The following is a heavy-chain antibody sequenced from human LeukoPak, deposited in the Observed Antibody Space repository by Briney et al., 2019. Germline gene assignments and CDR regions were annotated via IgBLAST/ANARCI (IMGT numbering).Heavy chain of an antibody. V-gene: IGHV3-66*01. Sequence: GGSLRLSCAASGFTVSSNYMSWVRQAPGKGLEWVSVIYSGGSTYYADSVKGRFTISRDNSKNTLYLQMNSLRAEDTAVYYCARGRSSGGSWAPDYWGQGTLVTVSS. CDR2: IYSGGST. J-gene: IGHJ4*02. CDR1: GFTVSSNY. D-gene: IGHD2-15*01. CDR3: ARGRSSGGSWAPDY.